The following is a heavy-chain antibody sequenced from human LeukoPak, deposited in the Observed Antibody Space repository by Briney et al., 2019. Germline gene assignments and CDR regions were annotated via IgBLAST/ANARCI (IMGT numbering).Heavy chain of an antibody. CDR2: IIPIFGTA. CDR3: ARDERGYYDSSGYLHDAFDI. Sequence: SVNVSCKASGGTFSSYAISWVRQAPGQGLEWMGGIIPIFGTANYAQKFQGRVTITADESTITAYMELSSLRSEDTAVYYCARDERGYYDSSGYLHDAFDIWGQGTMVPVSS. V-gene: IGHV1-69*01. D-gene: IGHD3-22*01. J-gene: IGHJ3*02. CDR1: GGTFSSYA.